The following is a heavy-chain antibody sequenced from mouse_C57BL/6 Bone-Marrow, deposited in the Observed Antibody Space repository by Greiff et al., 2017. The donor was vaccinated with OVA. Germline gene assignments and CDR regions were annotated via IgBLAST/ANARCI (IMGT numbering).Heavy chain of an antibody. CDR3: ARFLWSTLFDV. CDR1: GYTFTSYW. V-gene: IGHV1-69*01. D-gene: IGHD1-1*02. Sequence: QVQLQQPGAELVMPGASVKLSCKASGYTFTSYWMHWVKQRPGQGLEWIGELDPSDSYTNYNHKFKGKSTLTVDKSSSTAYMQLSSLTSEDSAVYYCARFLWSTLFDVWGTGTTVTVSS. J-gene: IGHJ1*03. CDR2: LDPSDSYT.